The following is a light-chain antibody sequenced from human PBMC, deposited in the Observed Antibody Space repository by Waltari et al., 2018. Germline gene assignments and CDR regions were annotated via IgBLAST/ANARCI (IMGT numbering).Light chain of an antibody. CDR3: QQYNNWPPT. CDR1: QSVSSN. J-gene: IGKJ4*01. V-gene: IGKV3-15*01. CDR2: GAS. Sequence: EIVMTQSPATLSVSPGERATLSCRASQSVSSNLAWYQQKPGQAPSRRLYGASTRATGIPARVSGSGSGTEFTLTISSLQSEDFAVYYCQQYNNWPPTFGGGTKVEIK.